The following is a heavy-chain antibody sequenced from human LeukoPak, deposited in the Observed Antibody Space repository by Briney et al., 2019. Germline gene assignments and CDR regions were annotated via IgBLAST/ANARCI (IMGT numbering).Heavy chain of an antibody. D-gene: IGHD4-17*01. CDR1: GGSFSGYY. CDR2: INHSGST. V-gene: IGHV4-34*01. CDR3: ARQDEVPTTVTLYGMDV. J-gene: IGHJ6*02. Sequence: SETLSLTRAVYGGSFSGYYWSWIRQPPGKGLEWIGEINHSGSTNYNPSLKSRVTISVDTSKNQFSLKLSSVTAADTAVYYCARQDEVPTTVTLYGMDVWGQGTTVTVSS.